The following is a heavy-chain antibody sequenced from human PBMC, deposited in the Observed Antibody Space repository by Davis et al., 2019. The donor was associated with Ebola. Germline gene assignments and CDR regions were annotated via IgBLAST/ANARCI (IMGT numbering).Heavy chain of an antibody. CDR3: ARQINNSPAETFDY. CDR1: GGSFSDGRHY. D-gene: IGHD1-1*01. J-gene: IGHJ4*01. Sequence: SETLSLTCTDSGGSFSDGRHYWGWIRQPPGKGLEWIGSIYSIGSTYNNPSLRSRVTTSVDTSKNHFSPKLNSVTAADTAVYFCARQINNSPAETFDYWGRGTLVTVSS. CDR2: IYSIGST. V-gene: IGHV4-39*01.